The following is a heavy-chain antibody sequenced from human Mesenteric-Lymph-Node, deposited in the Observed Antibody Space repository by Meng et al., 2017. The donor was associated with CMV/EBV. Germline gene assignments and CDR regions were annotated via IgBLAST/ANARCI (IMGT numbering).Heavy chain of an antibody. D-gene: IGHD1-7*01. V-gene: IGHV3-7*01. CDR1: GFTFSAYW. CDR2: IKQDGSQK. Sequence: GGSLRLSCAASGFTFSAYWMTWVRQAPGKGLEWVANIKQDGSQKYFLDSVKGRFSISRDNTKNSLYLQMNSLRAEDTAVYHCARVNWTYIYGMDVWGQGTTVTVSS. J-gene: IGHJ6*02. CDR3: ARVNWTYIYGMDV.